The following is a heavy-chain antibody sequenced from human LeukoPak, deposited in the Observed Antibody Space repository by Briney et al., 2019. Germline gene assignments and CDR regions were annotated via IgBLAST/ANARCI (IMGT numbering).Heavy chain of an antibody. J-gene: IGHJ4*02. CDR1: GFTLSSYA. V-gene: IGHV3-23*01. Sequence: GGSLRLSCAASGFTLSSYAMSWVSQAPGKGLEWVSAISGSGGSAYYADSVKGRFTISRDNSKNTLYLQMNSLRAEDTAVYYCAKEHYDSSGYYSYWGQGTLVTVSS. D-gene: IGHD3-22*01. CDR3: AKEHYDSSGYYSY. CDR2: ISGSGGSA.